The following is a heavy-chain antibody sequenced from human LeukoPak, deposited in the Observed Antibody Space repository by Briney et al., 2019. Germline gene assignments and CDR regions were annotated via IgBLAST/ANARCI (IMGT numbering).Heavy chain of an antibody. CDR2: ISSSSSYI. V-gene: IGHV3-21*01. CDR1: GFPFSYYG. D-gene: IGHD1-26*01. CDR3: ARGRQNSGSYSDAFDI. Sequence: GGSLRLSCAASGFPFSYYGMHWVRQAPGKGLEWVSSISSSSSYIYYADSVKGRFTISRDNAKNSLYLQMNSLRAEDTAVYYCARGRQNSGSYSDAFDIWGQGTVVTVSS. J-gene: IGHJ3*02.